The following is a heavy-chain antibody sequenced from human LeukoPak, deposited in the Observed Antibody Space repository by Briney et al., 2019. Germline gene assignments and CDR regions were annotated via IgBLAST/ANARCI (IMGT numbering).Heavy chain of an antibody. J-gene: IGHJ6*03. Sequence: GGSLRLFCAASGFTFSSYAMSWVRQAPGKGLEWVSAISGSGGSTYYADSVKGRFTISRDNSKNTLYLQMNSLRAEDTAVYYCASGGYCSSTSCYPDGYYYYMDVWGKGTTVTVSS. CDR1: GFTFSSYA. CDR2: ISGSGGST. D-gene: IGHD2-2*01. V-gene: IGHV3-23*01. CDR3: ASGGYCSSTSCYPDGYYYYMDV.